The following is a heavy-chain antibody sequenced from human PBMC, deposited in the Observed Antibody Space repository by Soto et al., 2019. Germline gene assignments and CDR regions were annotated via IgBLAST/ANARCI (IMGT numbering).Heavy chain of an antibody. CDR3: ARGDYRDSYGFDM. Sequence: KPSETLSLTCTVSGGSISSGDYYWSWIRQPPGKGLEWIGYIYKTGTTYYNSFLGSRVTISVETSRNQFSLRLTSVTAADTAVYFCARGDYRDSYGFDMWGRGTMVTVSS. J-gene: IGHJ3*02. D-gene: IGHD4-17*01. CDR2: IYKTGTT. CDR1: GGSISSGDYY. V-gene: IGHV4-30-4*01.